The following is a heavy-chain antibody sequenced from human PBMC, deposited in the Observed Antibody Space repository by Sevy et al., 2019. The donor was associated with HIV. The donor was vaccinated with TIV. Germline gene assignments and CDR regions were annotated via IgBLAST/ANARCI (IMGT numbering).Heavy chain of an antibody. V-gene: IGHV1-18*01. CDR2: ISAYNGNT. CDR3: ARGQGAAAGPGEDYYYYGMDV. D-gene: IGHD6-13*01. CDR1: GYTFTSYG. J-gene: IGHJ6*02. Sequence: ASVKVSCKASGYTFTSYGISWVRQAPGQGLEWMGWISAYNGNTNYAQKLQGRVTMTTDTSTSTASMELMSLRSDDTAVYYCARGQGAAAGPGEDYYYYGMDVWGQGTTVTVSS.